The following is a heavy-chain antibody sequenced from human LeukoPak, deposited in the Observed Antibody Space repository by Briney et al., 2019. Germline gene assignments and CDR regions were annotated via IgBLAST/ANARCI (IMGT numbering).Heavy chain of an antibody. V-gene: IGHV3-53*01. J-gene: IGHJ4*02. D-gene: IGHD6-13*01. CDR3: ARVVSSSWDSWWLAY. CDR1: GFTFSSYD. CDR2: IYSGGST. Sequence: GGSLRLSCAASGFTFSSYDMSWVRQAPGKGLEWDSVIYSGGSTYYADSVKGRFTISRDNSKNTLYLQMNSLRAEDTAVYYCARVVSSSWDSWWLAYWGQGTLVTVSS.